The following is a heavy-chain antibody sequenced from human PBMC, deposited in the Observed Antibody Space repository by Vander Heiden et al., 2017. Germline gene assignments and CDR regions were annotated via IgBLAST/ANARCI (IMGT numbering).Heavy chain of an antibody. D-gene: IGHD3-22*01. CDR1: GCSSRRYV. CDR2: MSSEGSET. CDR3: AKDYYPHMTFIVVVTNSLDY. J-gene: IGHJ4*02. Sequence: VHPVESGGGVVQPGRFPSLSCPASGCSSRRYVMHWVRQAPGKGLEWVAVMSSEGSETYYADSVKGRFTISRDNFKNTLYLEMNSLRVEDTAVYYCAKDYYPHMTFIVVVTNSLDYWGQGTLLTVSS. V-gene: IGHV3-30*18.